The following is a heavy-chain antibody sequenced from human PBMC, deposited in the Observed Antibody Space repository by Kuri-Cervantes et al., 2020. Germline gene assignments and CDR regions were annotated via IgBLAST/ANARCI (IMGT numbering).Heavy chain of an antibody. D-gene: IGHD2-2*01. J-gene: IGHJ6*02. CDR3: ARDPAPKYYYYGMDV. V-gene: IGHV3-11*01. Sequence: GGSLRLSCAASGFTFSDYYMSWIRQAPGKGLEWVSYISSSGSTIYYADSVKGRFTISRDNAKNSLYLQMNSLRAEDTAVYYCARDPAPKYYYYGMDVWGQGTTVTVSS. CDR2: ISSSGSTI. CDR1: GFTFSDYY.